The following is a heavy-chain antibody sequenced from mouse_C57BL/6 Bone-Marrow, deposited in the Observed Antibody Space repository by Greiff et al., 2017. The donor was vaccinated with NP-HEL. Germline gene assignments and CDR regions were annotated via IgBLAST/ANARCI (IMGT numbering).Heavy chain of an antibody. Sequence: EVQGVESGAELVKPGASVKLSCTASGFNIKDYYMHWVKQRTEQGLEWIGRIDPEDGETKYAPKFQGKATITADTSSNTAYLQLSSLTSEDTAVYYCARDTTVVAPYAMDYWGQGTSVTVSS. V-gene: IGHV14-2*01. CDR1: GFNIKDYY. D-gene: IGHD1-1*01. CDR2: IDPEDGET. J-gene: IGHJ4*01. CDR3: ARDTTVVAPYAMDY.